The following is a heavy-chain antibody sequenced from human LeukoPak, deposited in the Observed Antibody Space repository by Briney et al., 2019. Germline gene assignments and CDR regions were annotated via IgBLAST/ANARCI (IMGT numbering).Heavy chain of an antibody. V-gene: IGHV1-18*01. Sequence: GASVKVSCKASGYTFTSYGISWVRQAPGQGLEWMGWISAYNGNTNYAQKLQGRVTMTTDTSTSTAYIELRSLRSDDTAVYYCARSDYYDRSTLDYWGQGTLVTVSS. J-gene: IGHJ4*02. CDR3: ARSDYYDRSTLDY. D-gene: IGHD3-22*01. CDR1: GYTFTSYG. CDR2: ISAYNGNT.